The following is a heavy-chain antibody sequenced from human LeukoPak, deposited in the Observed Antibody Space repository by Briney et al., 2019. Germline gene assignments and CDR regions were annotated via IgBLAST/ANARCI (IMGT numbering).Heavy chain of an antibody. CDR2: IRGSGGST. CDR1: GFTFSSYA. V-gene: IGHV3-23*01. Sequence: GGSLRLSCAASGFTFSSYAMSWVPQAPGKGLEWGSAIRGSGGSTYYADSVKGRFTISRDNSKNTLYLQMNSLRAEDTAVYYCAKGGGARITSIKMGSGSYSFDYWGQGTLVTVSS. J-gene: IGHJ4*02. CDR3: AKGGGARITSIKMGSGSYSFDY. D-gene: IGHD3-10*01.